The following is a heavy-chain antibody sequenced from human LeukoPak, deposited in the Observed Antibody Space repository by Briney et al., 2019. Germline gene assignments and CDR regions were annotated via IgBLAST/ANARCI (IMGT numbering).Heavy chain of an antibody. CDR3: ARRRLQSLVGGKKNLDY. J-gene: IGHJ4*02. V-gene: IGHV4-34*01. CDR2: INHSGNT. CDR1: GESFSGYY. D-gene: IGHD6-19*01. Sequence: SETLSLTCAVYGESFSGYYWTWIRQPPGKGLEWLGEINHSGNTNYNPSLKSRVTISVDTSKKQFSLKLSSVTAADTAMYYCARRRLQSLVGGKKNLDYWGQGTLVSVSS.